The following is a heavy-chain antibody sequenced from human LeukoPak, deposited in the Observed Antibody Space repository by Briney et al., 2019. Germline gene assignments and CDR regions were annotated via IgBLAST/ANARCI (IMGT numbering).Heavy chain of an antibody. D-gene: IGHD6-19*01. CDR2: ISSGSGYI. CDR3: ARVVAVAGTSRGYFDY. Sequence: GGSLRLSCAASGFTFSSYSMNWVRQAPGKGLDWVSSISSGSGYIYYADSVKGRFTISRDNAKNSLYLQMNSLRAEDTAVYYCARVVAVAGTSRGYFDYWGQGTLVTVSS. V-gene: IGHV3-21*01. J-gene: IGHJ4*02. CDR1: GFTFSSYS.